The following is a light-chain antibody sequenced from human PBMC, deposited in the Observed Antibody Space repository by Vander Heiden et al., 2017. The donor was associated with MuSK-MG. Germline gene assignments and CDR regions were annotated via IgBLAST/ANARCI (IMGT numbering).Light chain of an antibody. CDR3: QTWDTGILV. CDR1: SGHSNYA. J-gene: IGLJ3*02. CDR2: LNSDGSH. Sequence: QLVVTQSPSASASLGASVKLTCTLSSGHSNYAIAWHQQQPEKGPRYLMKLNSDGSHNKGDGIPDRFSGSSSGAERYLTISSLRSEDEADYYCQTWDTGILVFGGGTKLTVL. V-gene: IGLV4-69*01.